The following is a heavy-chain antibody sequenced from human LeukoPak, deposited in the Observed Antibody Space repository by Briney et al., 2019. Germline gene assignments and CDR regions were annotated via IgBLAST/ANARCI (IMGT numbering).Heavy chain of an antibody. CDR1: GGSISSSSYY. V-gene: IGHV4-39*01. CDR2: IYYSGST. Sequence: PSETLSLTCTVSGGSISSSSYYSGWLRQPPGKGLEWIGSIYYSGSTYYNPSLKSRVTISVDTSKNQFSLKLSSVTAADTAVYYCARRERGLFDYWGQGTLVTVSS. CDR3: ARRERGLFDY. J-gene: IGHJ4*02.